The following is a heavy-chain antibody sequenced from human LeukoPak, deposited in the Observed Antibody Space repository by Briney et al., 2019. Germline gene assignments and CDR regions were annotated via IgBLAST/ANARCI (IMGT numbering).Heavy chain of an antibody. CDR2: ISSTGNTV. CDR1: GFTFSSYE. V-gene: IGHV3-48*03. D-gene: IGHD2-2*01. J-gene: IGHJ4*02. CDR3: ARRIVVVPAAMSGAFDYFDY. Sequence: GGSLRLSCAASGFTFSSYEMNWVRQAPGQGLEWVAYISSTGNTVHYAGPVKGRFTISRDNAKNSLYLQMNSLRAEDTAVYYCARRIVVVPAAMSGAFDYFDYWGQGTLVTVSS.